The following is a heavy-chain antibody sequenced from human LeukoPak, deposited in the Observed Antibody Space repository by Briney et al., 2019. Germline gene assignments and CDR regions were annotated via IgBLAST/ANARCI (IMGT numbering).Heavy chain of an antibody. V-gene: IGHV4-34*01. CDR1: GGSFSGYY. CDR3: ARTYSGSYYARYYFDY. CDR2: INHSGST. J-gene: IGHJ4*02. Sequence: SETLSLTCAVYGGSFSGYYWSWIRQPPGKGLEWIGEINHSGSTNYNPSLKSRVTISVDTSKNQFSLKLSSVTAADTAVYYCARTYSGSYYARYYFDYWGLGTLVTVSS. D-gene: IGHD1-26*01.